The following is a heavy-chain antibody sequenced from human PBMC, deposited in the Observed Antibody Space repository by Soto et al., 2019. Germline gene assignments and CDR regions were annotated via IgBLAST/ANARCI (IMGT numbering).Heavy chain of an antibody. CDR3: ARLPGFGELGDYYMDV. Sequence: GGSLRLSCAASGFTFNNYGMHWVRQAPGKGLEWVAVIWYDGSNKYYADSVKGRFTISRDNSKNTLYLQMNSLRAEDTALYYCARLPGFGELGDYYMDVWGKGTTVTVSS. V-gene: IGHV3-33*01. CDR2: IWYDGSNK. CDR1: GFTFNNYG. D-gene: IGHD3-10*01. J-gene: IGHJ6*03.